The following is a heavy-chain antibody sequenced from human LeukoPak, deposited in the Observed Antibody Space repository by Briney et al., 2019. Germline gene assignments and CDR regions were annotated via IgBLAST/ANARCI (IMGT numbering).Heavy chain of an antibody. D-gene: IGHD2-8*01. J-gene: IGHJ6*03. CDR1: GYSFASSW. CDR3: ARHGHCTNGVCYSNYYYHMDV. Sequence: GESLKISCKGSGYSFASSWIGWVRQMPGKGLEWMGIIYPDDSDTRYSPSFEGQITISVDKSISTAYLQWCSLKASDTAVYYCARHGHCTNGVCYSNYYYHMDVWGKGTTVTVSS. CDR2: IYPDDSDT. V-gene: IGHV5-51*01.